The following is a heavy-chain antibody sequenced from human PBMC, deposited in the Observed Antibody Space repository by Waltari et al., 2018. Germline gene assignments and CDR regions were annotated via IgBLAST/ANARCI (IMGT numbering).Heavy chain of an antibody. J-gene: IGHJ4*02. Sequence: EVQLVQSGAEVKKPGATVKISCKASGYTFTDYYMHWVPQAPGKGLEWMGRGDAEEGEKIYAEKFKGRGTITADTATDTDYMELSSLRSEDTAVYYCATPPVRGVITHHYFDYWGQGTLVTVSS. CDR3: ATPPVRGVITHHYFDY. V-gene: IGHV1-69-2*01. CDR2: GDAEEGEK. D-gene: IGHD3-10*01. CDR1: GYTFTDYY.